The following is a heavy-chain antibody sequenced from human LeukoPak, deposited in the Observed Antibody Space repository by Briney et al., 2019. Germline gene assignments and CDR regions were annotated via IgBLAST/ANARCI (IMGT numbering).Heavy chain of an antibody. CDR3: ARDHRPGYYGSGSYPH. J-gene: IGHJ4*02. D-gene: IGHD3-10*01. CDR2: ISYDGSNK. CDR1: GFTFSSYA. V-gene: IGHV3-30-3*01. Sequence: PGGSLRLSCAASGFTFSSYAMLWVRQAPGKGLEWVAVISYDGSNKYYADSVKGRFTISRDNSKNTLYLQMNSLRAEDTAVYYCARDHRPGYYGSGSYPHWGQGTLVTVSS.